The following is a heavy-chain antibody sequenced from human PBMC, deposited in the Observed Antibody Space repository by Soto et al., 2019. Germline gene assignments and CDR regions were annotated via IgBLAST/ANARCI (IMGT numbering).Heavy chain of an antibody. CDR2: IKSKTDGGTT. D-gene: IGHD3-3*01. Sequence: GGSLRLSCAASGFTFSNAWMSWVRQAPGKGLEWVGRIKSKTDGGTTDYAAPVKGRFTISRDDSKNTLYLQMNSLKTEDTAVYYCTTGQHLEWLLYYFDYWGQGTLVTVSS. J-gene: IGHJ4*02. CDR3: TTGQHLEWLLYYFDY. V-gene: IGHV3-15*01. CDR1: GFTFSNAW.